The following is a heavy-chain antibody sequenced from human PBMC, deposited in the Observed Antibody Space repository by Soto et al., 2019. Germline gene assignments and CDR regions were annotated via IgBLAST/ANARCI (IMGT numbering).Heavy chain of an antibody. CDR2: IIPIIGII. D-gene: IGHD4-4*01. J-gene: IGHJ5*02. CDR3: AGDPDSHYNDSHASSYP. CDR1: GGTFSIYT. V-gene: IGHV1-69*08. Sequence: QVQLVQSGAEVKKPGSSVKVSCKASGGTFSIYTITWVRQAPGQGLEWMGRIIPIIGIINYAQKFQGRVTISADKFTGTAYVELTGLRSDDTAVYYCAGDPDSHYNDSHASSYPWGQGTLVTVSS.